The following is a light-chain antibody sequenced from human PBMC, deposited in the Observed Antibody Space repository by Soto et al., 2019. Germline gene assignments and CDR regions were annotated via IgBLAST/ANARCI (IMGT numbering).Light chain of an antibody. J-gene: IGLJ2*01. V-gene: IGLV2-8*01. CDR2: EVT. CDR3: ASYEGNKVV. Sequence: QSALTQPPSASGSPGQSVAISSTGTSSDMGGYNYFSWYQQHSGKAPKLIIYEVTRRPSGVPDRFSGSKSGSTASLTVSGLQAEDEADDYCASYEGNKVVFGGGTKLTVL. CDR1: SSDMGGYNY.